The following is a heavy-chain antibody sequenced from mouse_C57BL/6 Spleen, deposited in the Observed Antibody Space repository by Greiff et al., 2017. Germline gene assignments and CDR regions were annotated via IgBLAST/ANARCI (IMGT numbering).Heavy chain of an antibody. CDR2: INPSSGYT. CDR3: ARVYYSTPAWFAY. Sequence: VQLQQSGAELARPGASVKMSCKASGYTFTSYTMHWVKQRPGQGLEWIGYINPSSGYTKYNQKFKDKATLTADKSSSTAYMQLSSLTSEDSAVYDCARVYYSTPAWFAYWGQGTLVTVSA. V-gene: IGHV1-4*01. J-gene: IGHJ3*01. CDR1: GYTFTSYT. D-gene: IGHD2-5*01.